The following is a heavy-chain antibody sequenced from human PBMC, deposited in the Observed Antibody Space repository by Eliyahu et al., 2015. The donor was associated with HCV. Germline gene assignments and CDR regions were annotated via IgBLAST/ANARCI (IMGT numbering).Heavy chain of an antibody. V-gene: IGHV3-30*18. J-gene: IGHJ4*02. Sequence: ESGGGVVQPGRSLRLSCAASGFTFXTYGMHWVRQAPGKGLEWVAVISYDGSNKXXADSVKGRFTISRDNSKNTLYLQMNSLRAEDTAVYYCAKDPGQWLVTRYYFDYWGQGTLVTVSS. CDR2: ISYDGSNK. D-gene: IGHD6-19*01. CDR3: AKDPGQWLVTRYYFDY. CDR1: GFTFXTYG.